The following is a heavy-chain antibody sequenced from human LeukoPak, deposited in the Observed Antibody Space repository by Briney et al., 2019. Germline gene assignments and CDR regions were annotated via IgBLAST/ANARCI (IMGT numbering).Heavy chain of an antibody. CDR1: GFTFDDYA. CDR2: ISGDGGST. V-gene: IGHV3-43*02. J-gene: IGHJ4*02. CDR3: AKDSRMYSSGWYNY. D-gene: IGHD6-19*01. Sequence: PGGSLRLSCAASGFTFDDYAMHWVRQAPGKGLEWVSLISGDGGSTYYADSVKGRFTISRDSSKNSLYLQMNSLRTEDTALYYCAKDSRMYSSGWYNYWGQGTLVTVSP.